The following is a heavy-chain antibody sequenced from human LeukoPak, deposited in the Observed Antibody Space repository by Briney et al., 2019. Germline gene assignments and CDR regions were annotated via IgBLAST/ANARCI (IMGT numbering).Heavy chain of an antibody. D-gene: IGHD3-16*02. CDR2: ISYDGSNK. Sequence: GGSLRLSCAASGFTFSSYGMHWVRQAPGKGLEWVAVISYDGSNKYYADSVKGRFTISRDNSKNTLYLQMNSLRAEDTAVYYCAKDSWDLIGYYFDSWGQGTLVTVSS. CDR1: GFTFSSYG. V-gene: IGHV3-30*18. CDR3: AKDSWDLIGYYFDS. J-gene: IGHJ4*02.